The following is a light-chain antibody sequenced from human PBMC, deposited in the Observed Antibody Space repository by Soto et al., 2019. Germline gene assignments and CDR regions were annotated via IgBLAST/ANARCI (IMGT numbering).Light chain of an antibody. CDR2: GAS. Sequence: DIVLTRSPGTLSLSPGERATLSCTASQSVSSSYLAGYQQKPGQAPRLLIYGASSRATGIPDRFSGGGSGTDFTLTISRLEPEDCAVYYCQQYGGSFGGGTKLDIK. V-gene: IGKV3-20*01. J-gene: IGKJ4*01. CDR3: QQYGGS. CDR1: QSVSSSY.